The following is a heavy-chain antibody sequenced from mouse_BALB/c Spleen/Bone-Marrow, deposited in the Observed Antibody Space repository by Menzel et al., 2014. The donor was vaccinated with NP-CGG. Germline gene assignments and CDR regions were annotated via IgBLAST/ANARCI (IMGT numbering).Heavy chain of an antibody. J-gene: IGHJ4*01. D-gene: IGHD4-1*01. CDR3: ARWEYYAMVD. Sequence: EVQGVASGAELVKPGASVKLSCTASGFNIKDTYMHWVKQRPEQGLEWIGRIDPANGNTKYDPKFQGKATITAYTSSNTAYLQLSSLTSEYTAVYYCARWEYYAMVDWGQGTSVIVSA. CDR2: IDPANGNT. CDR1: GFNIKDTY. V-gene: IGHV14-3*02.